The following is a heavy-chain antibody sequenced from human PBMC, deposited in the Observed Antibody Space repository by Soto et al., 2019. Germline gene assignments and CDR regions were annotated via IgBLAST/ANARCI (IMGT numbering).Heavy chain of an antibody. J-gene: IGHJ4*02. V-gene: IGHV1-18*01. CDR1: GYTFTSYG. CDR3: VREMWTRGGSQHFFDY. CDR2: ISPNSGAT. Sequence: QVQLVQSEGELRQPGASVTVSCRASGYTFTSYGIIWVRQAPGQGLEWRGYISPNSGATTYAQNLQGRLTLTTDTSTSTAYMELGSLSSDDTAIYYCVREMWTRGGSQHFFDYWGLGALVTVSS. D-gene: IGHD6-25*01.